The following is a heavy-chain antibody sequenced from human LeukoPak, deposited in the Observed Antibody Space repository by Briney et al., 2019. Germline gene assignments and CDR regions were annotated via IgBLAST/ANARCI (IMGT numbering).Heavy chain of an antibody. D-gene: IGHD3-9*01. CDR3: ARERGSLRYFDWSYASHYFDY. Sequence: GASVKVSCKASGGTFSSYAISWVRQAPGQGLEWMGRIIPIFGTANYAQKFQGRVTITTDESTSTAYMELSGLRSEDTAVYYCARERGSLRYFDWSYASHYFDYWGQGTLVTVSS. V-gene: IGHV1-69*05. CDR2: IIPIFGTA. CDR1: GGTFSSYA. J-gene: IGHJ4*02.